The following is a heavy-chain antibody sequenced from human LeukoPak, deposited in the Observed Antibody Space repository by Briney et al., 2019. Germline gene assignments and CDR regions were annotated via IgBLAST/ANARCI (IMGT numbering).Heavy chain of an antibody. CDR2: IYYSGST. V-gene: IGHV4-59*01. CDR3: ARAGTYGSGTLVDGWRYYFDY. J-gene: IGHJ4*02. Sequence: PSETLSLTCTLSGGSISSYYWSWLRQPPGKGLEGIGYIYYSGSTNYNPSLKSQATISVATSKIQFSLKLSSVTDADTAVYYCARAGTYGSGTLVDGWRYYFDYRGQGTLGTVSP. CDR1: GGSISSYY. D-gene: IGHD3-10*01.